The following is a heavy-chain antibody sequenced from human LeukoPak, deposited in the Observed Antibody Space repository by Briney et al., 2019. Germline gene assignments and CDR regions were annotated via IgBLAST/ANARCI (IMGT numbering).Heavy chain of an antibody. V-gene: IGHV3-21*01. J-gene: IGHJ1*01. CDR2: ISSSSTYI. D-gene: IGHD3-22*01. CDR1: GFTFSSYS. CDR3: ARPLYDSSGFRYFQH. Sequence: GGSLRLSXAASGFTFSSYSINWVRQAPGKGLEWVSSISSSSTYIYYADSVRGRFTISRDNAKNSLYLQMNSLRAEDTAVYYCARPLYDSSGFRYFQHWGQGTLVTVSS.